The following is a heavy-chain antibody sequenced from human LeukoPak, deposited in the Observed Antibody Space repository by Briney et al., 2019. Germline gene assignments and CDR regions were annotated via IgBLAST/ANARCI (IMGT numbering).Heavy chain of an antibody. CDR1: GFTFSNYW. V-gene: IGHV3-7*01. CDR3: ASPSYSSSWSDLDY. J-gene: IGHJ4*02. Sequence: PGGSLSLSCAASGFTFSNYWMSWVRQAPGKGLEWVANIKEDGSEKYYVDSVKGRFTISRDNARNSLYLQMNSLRAEDTAVYYCASPSYSSSWSDLDYWGQGTLVTVSS. D-gene: IGHD6-13*01. CDR2: IKEDGSEK.